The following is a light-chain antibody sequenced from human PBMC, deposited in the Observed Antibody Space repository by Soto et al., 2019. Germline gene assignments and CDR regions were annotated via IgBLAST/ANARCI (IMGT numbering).Light chain of an antibody. CDR2: GAS. V-gene: IGKV3D-20*02. CDR3: QQRSNWPLT. CDR1: QSVSNNY. J-gene: IGKJ4*01. Sequence: EIVLTQSPGTLSLSPGERATLSCRASQSVSNNYLAWYQQKPGQAPRRLIYGASNRATGIPDRFSGSGSGTDFTLTISSLEPEDFAVYYCQQRSNWPLTFGGGTKVDIK.